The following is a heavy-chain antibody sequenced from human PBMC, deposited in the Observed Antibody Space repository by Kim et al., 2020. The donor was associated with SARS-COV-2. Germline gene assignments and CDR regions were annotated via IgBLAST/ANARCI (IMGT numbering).Heavy chain of an antibody. CDR3: ARKKDDFWSGDDYYYYGIDV. Sequence: GGSLRLSCAASGFTFSSYWMSWVRQAPGKGLEWVANIKQDGSEKYYVDSVKGRFTISRDNAKNSLYLQMNSLRAEDTAVYYCARKKDDFWSGDDYYYYGIDVWGQGTTVTVSS. CDR1: GFTFSSYW. J-gene: IGHJ6*02. CDR2: IKQDGSEK. D-gene: IGHD3-3*01. V-gene: IGHV3-7*01.